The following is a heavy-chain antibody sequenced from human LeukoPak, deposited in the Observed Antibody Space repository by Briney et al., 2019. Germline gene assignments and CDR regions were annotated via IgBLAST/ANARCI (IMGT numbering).Heavy chain of an antibody. CDR3: ARLWFGELSGGYFDY. D-gene: IGHD3-10*01. Sequence: SETLSLTCTVSGGSISSSSYYWGWIRQPPGKGLEWIGSIYYSGSTYYNPSLKGRVTISVDTSKNQFSLKLSSVTAADTAVYYCARLWFGELSGGYFDYWGQGTLVTVSS. CDR2: IYYSGST. CDR1: GGSISSSSYY. V-gene: IGHV4-39*01. J-gene: IGHJ4*02.